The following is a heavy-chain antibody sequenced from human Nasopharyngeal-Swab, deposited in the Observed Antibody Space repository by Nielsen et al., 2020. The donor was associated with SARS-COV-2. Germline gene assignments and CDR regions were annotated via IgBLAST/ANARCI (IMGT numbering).Heavy chain of an antibody. V-gene: IGHV4-59*01. Sequence: WIRQPPGKGLEWIGYIYYSGCNNYNPSLKSRVTISVDTSKNQFSLKLSSVTAADAAVYYCARDIRTYDILTGYSLGYFDLWGRGTLVTVSS. CDR3: ARDIRTYDILTGYSLGYFDL. CDR2: IYYSGCN. J-gene: IGHJ2*01. D-gene: IGHD3-9*01.